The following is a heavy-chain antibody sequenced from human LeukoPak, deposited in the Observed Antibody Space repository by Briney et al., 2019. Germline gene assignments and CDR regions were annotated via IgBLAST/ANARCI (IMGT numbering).Heavy chain of an antibody. V-gene: IGHV1-18*01. J-gene: IGHJ6*02. D-gene: IGHD2-15*01. CDR2: ISGYNGNA. CDR3: AREFCSGGGCYYYGMDV. CDR1: GYTFISYG. Sequence: ASVKVSCKASGYTFISYGISWVRHAPGQGLEWMGWISGYNGNANYAQKFQGRVTMTTDTSTSTAYLELRRLRSDDTAIYYCAREFCSGGGCYYYGMDVWGQGTTVTVS.